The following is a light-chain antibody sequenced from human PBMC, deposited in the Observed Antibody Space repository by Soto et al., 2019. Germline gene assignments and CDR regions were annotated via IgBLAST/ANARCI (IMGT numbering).Light chain of an antibody. Sequence: DIQMTQSPSSLSASVGDRVTITCQASQDIRNYLNWYQQKPGKAPKLLIYDASNLETGVPSRFSGSGSGTDFTFTISSLQPEDIATYCCQQYDNLPLTFGGGTKVEIK. CDR2: DAS. J-gene: IGKJ4*01. V-gene: IGKV1-33*01. CDR3: QQYDNLPLT. CDR1: QDIRNY.